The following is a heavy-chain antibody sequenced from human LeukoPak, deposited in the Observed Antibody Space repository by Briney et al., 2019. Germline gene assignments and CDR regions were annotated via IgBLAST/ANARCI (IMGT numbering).Heavy chain of an antibody. Sequence: PGGSLRLSCAASGFTFSSYAMHWVRQAPGKGLEWVAVISYDGSNKYYADSVKGRFTISRDNSKNTLYLQMNSLRAEDTAVYYCAREKEIAAAGPFDYWGQGTLVTVSS. CDR3: AREKEIAAAGPFDY. V-gene: IGHV3-30-3*01. CDR2: ISYDGSNK. CDR1: GFTFSSYA. D-gene: IGHD6-13*01. J-gene: IGHJ4*02.